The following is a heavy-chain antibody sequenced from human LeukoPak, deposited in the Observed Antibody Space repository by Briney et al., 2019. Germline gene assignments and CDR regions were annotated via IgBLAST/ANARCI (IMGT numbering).Heavy chain of an antibody. V-gene: IGHV4-4*07. J-gene: IGHJ5*02. Sequence: PSETLSLTCTVSGGFISSYYWSWIRQPAGKGLEWIGRIYTSGSTNYNPSLKSRVTMSVDTSKNQFSLKLSSVTAADTAVYYCARDPPNDYSNYRKGNWFDPWGQGTLVIVSS. CDR1: GGFISSYY. D-gene: IGHD4-11*01. CDR3: ARDPPNDYSNYRKGNWFDP. CDR2: IYTSGST.